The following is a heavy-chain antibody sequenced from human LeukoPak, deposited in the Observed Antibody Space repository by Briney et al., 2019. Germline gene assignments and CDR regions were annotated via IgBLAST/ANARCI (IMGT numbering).Heavy chain of an antibody. D-gene: IGHD6-19*01. CDR2: INSDGSST. V-gene: IGHV3-74*01. Sequence: GGSLRLSCAASGFTFDDYGMSWVRQAPGKGLVWVSRINSDGSSTSYADSVKGRFTISRDNAKNTLYLQMSSLRAEDTAVYYCAGGWYNYYYYGMDVWGQGTTVTVSS. CDR3: AGGWYNYYYYGMDV. CDR1: GFTFDDYG. J-gene: IGHJ6*02.